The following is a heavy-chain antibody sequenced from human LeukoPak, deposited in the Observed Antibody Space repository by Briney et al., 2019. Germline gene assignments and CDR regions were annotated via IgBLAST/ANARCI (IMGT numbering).Heavy chain of an antibody. Sequence: GGSLRLSCAASGFTFSSYAMSWVRQAPGKGLEWVASINHNGNVNYYVDSVKGRFTISRDNAENSLYLQMSNLRAEDTAVYFCARGGGLDVWGQGATVTVSS. CDR2: INHNGNVN. V-gene: IGHV3-7*03. CDR3: ARGGGLDV. CDR1: GFTFSSYA. D-gene: IGHD3-16*01. J-gene: IGHJ6*02.